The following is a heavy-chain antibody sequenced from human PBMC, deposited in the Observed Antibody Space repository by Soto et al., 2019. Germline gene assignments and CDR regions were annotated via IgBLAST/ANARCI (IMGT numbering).Heavy chain of an antibody. Sequence: QVQLQQWGAGLLKPSETLSLTCAVYGASFSGSHWSWIRQPPGKGLEWIGEIHHTGTTKYNPSLKSRVTISVDTSKNQFSLRLRSLAATDTAVYYCARVSPDSSTRYTGAFDYCGQGTLATVS. CDR1: GASFSGSH. CDR3: ARVSPDSSTRYTGAFDY. CDR2: IHHTGTT. V-gene: IGHV4-34*01. D-gene: IGHD6-13*01. J-gene: IGHJ4*02.